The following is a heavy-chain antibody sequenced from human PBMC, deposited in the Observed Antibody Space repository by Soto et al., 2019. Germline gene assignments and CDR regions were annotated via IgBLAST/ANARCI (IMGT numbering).Heavy chain of an antibody. Sequence: PWETLSLTCTVSGGSINSGGYYWSWIRQRPGKGLEWIGFISDSGSTYYSACLRRRSVISVDTSRNQFSLKMASVTVADTAIYYCTTMDRRWYDPWGQGAPVTVSS. CDR2: ISDSGST. J-gene: IGHJ5*02. V-gene: IGHV4-31*03. CDR1: GGSINSGGYY. D-gene: IGHD2-2*03. CDR3: TTMDRRWYDP.